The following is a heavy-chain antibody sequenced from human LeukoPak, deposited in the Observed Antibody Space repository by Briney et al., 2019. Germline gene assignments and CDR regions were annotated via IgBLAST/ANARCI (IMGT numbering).Heavy chain of an antibody. Sequence: GGSLRLSCAASGFTFSSYAMNWVRQAPGKGLEWVSGINGSGGSTYYADSVKGRFTISRDTAKNTLYLQMNNLRAEDTAVYYCAKGRGIVVVTGPDYWGQGALVTVSS. J-gene: IGHJ4*02. CDR2: INGSGGST. CDR1: GFTFSSYA. V-gene: IGHV3-23*01. D-gene: IGHD2-21*02. CDR3: AKGRGIVVVTGPDY.